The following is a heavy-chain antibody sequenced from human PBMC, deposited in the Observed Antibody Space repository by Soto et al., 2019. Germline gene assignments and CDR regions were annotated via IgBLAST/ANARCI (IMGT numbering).Heavy chain of an antibody. D-gene: IGHD6-13*01. CDR1: GDSISSTSYY. V-gene: IGHV4-39*01. CDR3: ARHVQVDSWPTLSDY. CDR2: IYYSGST. J-gene: IGHJ4*02. Sequence: PSETLSLTCTVSGDSISSTSYYWGWIRQPPGKGLEWIGTIYYSGSTYYNPSLKSRVTLFVDTSKNQFSLTLSSVTAADTAVYYCARHVQVDSWPTLSDYWGQGTVVT.